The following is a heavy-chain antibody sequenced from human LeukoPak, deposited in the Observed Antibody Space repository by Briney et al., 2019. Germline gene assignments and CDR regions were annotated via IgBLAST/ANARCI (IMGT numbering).Heavy chain of an antibody. CDR3: AQGYGNGWYPH. D-gene: IGHD6-19*01. J-gene: IGHJ4*02. CDR1: GFSVSTSG. V-gene: IGHV3-23*01. Sequence: RGSLRLSCTVSGFSVSTSGMSWVRQAQGKGLQTISAISVEGESAYYADSVKGRFTISKDNSKNTLYLQMNSLSVEDTAVYFCAQGYGNGWYPHWGQGSLVSVSS. CDR2: ISVEGESA.